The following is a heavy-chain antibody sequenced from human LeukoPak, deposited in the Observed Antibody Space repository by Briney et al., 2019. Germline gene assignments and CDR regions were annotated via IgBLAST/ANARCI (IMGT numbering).Heavy chain of an antibody. CDR3: ARARPSSGYSYGYPDY. V-gene: IGHV4-4*02. CDR2: IYHSGST. D-gene: IGHD5-18*01. Sequence: SGTLPLTCAVSGGSISSSNWWSWVRQPPGKGLEWIGEIYHSGSTNYNPSLKSRVTISVDKSKNQFSLKLSSVTAADTAVYYCARARPSSGYSYGYPDYWGQGTLVTVSS. CDR1: GGSISSSNW. J-gene: IGHJ4*02.